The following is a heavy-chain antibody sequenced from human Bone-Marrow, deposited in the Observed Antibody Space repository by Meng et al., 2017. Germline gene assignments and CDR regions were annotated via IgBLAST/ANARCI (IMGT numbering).Heavy chain of an antibody. CDR3: TRDLGIQRYN. CDR2: ITSLAYGGTT. CDR1: GFTFGDYT. V-gene: IGHV3-49*04. Sequence: GESLKISCTASGFTFGDYTITWVRQAPGKGLEWVGFITSLAYGGTTEYAASVRGRFTISRDDSKSIAYLQMNSLKTEDTAVYYCTRDLGIQRYNWGQGTLVTVSS. D-gene: IGHD5-18*01. J-gene: IGHJ4*02.